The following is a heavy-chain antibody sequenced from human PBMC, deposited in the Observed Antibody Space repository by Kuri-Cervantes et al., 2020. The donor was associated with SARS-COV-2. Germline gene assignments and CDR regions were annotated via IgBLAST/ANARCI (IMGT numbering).Heavy chain of an antibody. D-gene: IGHD6-13*01. Sequence: GGSLRLSCAASGFTFSSYDMHWVRQATGKGLEWVSAIGTAGDPYYPGSVKGRFTISRDNSKNTLYLQMNSLRAEDTAVYYCARGGGAIAADDYWGQGTLVTVSS. J-gene: IGHJ4*02. CDR1: GFTFSSYD. CDR2: IGTAGDP. V-gene: IGHV3-13*05. CDR3: ARGGGAIAADDY.